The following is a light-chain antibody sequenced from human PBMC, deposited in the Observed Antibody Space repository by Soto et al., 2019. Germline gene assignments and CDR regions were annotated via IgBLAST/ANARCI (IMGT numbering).Light chain of an antibody. Sequence: EIVLTQSPATLSLSRGERATLSCRASQSISSYLAWYQQKPDQAPRLLIYDASNWTTGIPARFTGYGSGTDFTLTISSLEPEDFAVYYCHQRSTWPFTFGPGTKVDIK. V-gene: IGKV3-11*01. CDR3: HQRSTWPFT. J-gene: IGKJ3*01. CDR1: QSISSY. CDR2: DAS.